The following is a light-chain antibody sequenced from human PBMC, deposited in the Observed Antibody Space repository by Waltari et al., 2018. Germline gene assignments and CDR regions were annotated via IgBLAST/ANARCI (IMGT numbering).Light chain of an antibody. CDR3: TSYTSSSTWV. CDR1: SSDVGAYNH. J-gene: IGLJ3*02. Sequence: QSALTQPASVSGFPGQSITISCTGASSDVGAYNHVSWYQQHPGEAPKLMIYGVANRPSGVSNRFSGSKSGNPASLTISGLQAEDEADYYCTSYTSSSTWVFGGGTKLTVL. V-gene: IGLV2-14*03. CDR2: GVA.